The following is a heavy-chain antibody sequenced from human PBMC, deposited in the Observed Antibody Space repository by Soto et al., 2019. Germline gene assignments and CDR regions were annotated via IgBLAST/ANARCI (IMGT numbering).Heavy chain of an antibody. Sequence: GGSLGLSCAASGFTFSSYGMHWVRQAPGKGLEWVAVISYDGSNKYYADSVKGRFTISRDNSKNTLYLQMNSLRAEDTAVYYCAKDWALEDYYYGMDVWGQGTTVTVSS. J-gene: IGHJ6*02. V-gene: IGHV3-30*18. CDR3: AKDWALEDYYYGMDV. CDR2: ISYDGSNK. CDR1: GFTFSSYG. D-gene: IGHD3-16*01.